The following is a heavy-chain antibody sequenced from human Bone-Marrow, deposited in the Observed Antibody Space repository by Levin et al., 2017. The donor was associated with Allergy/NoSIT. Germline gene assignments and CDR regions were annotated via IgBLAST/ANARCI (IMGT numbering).Heavy chain of an antibody. CDR1: GASISNSDY. D-gene: IGHD4-23*01. CDR3: VRHGRWDFDY. CDR2: IYRHGGT. Sequence: GSLRLSCAVSGASISNSDYWSWVRQPPGKGLEWIGQIYRHGGTAYNPSLKIRLTISLDESKNQFSLNLNSLTAADTAVYYCVRHGRWDFDYWGQGTLVTVTS. V-gene: IGHV4-4*02. J-gene: IGHJ4*02.